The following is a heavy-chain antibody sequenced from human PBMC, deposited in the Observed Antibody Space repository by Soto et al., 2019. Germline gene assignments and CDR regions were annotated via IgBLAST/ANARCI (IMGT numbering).Heavy chain of an antibody. CDR3: ARRYCSATSCLKWFDP. V-gene: IGHV4-30-4*01. CDR2: IYHNENT. D-gene: IGHD2-15*01. J-gene: IGHJ5*02. Sequence: PSETLSLTCSVSGGSINSDYFYWSWIRQSPGRGLEWMGYIYHNENTYYNPSLGSRIAISIDTSKNKFSLRLSSVTAADTAVYYCARRYCSATSCLKWFDPCGQGTLVTFSS. CDR1: GGSINSDYFY.